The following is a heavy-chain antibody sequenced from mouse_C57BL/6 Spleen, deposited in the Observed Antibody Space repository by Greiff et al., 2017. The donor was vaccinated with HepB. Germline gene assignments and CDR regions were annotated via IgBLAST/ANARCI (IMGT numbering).Heavy chain of an antibody. CDR1: GYTFTSYW. Sequence: QVQLQQSGAELVMPGASVKLSCKASGYTFTSYWMHWVKQRPGQGLEWIGEIDPSDSYTNYNQKFKGKSTLTVDKSSSTAYMQLSSLTSEDSAVYYCARGNWAYWGQGTTLTVSS. CDR2: IDPSDSYT. J-gene: IGHJ2*01. CDR3: ARGNWAY. D-gene: IGHD4-1*01. V-gene: IGHV1-69*01.